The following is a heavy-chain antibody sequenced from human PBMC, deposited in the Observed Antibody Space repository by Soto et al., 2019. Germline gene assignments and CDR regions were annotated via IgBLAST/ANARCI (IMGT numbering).Heavy chain of an antibody. CDR2: FYHSGSA. D-gene: IGHD4-17*01. CDR3: ASLYGGTDRVDY. J-gene: IGHJ4*02. CDR1: GGSISSGGYS. V-gene: IGHV4-30-2*01. Sequence: QLQLQESGSGLVKPSQTLSLTCAVSGGSISSGGYSWSWIRQPPGKGLEWIGYFYHSGSAYYNPSRKCRVAISVDRSKNQFSLKLSSVTAADTAVYYCASLYGGTDRVDYWGQGTLVTVSS.